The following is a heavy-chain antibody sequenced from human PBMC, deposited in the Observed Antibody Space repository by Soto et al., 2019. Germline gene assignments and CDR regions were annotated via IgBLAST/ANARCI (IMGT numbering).Heavy chain of an antibody. Sequence: GGSLRLSCAASGFTFSSYGMHWVRQAPGKGLEWVAVIWYDGSNKYYADSVKGRFTISRDNSKNTLYLQMNSLRAEDTAVYYCARELFAVGVADTLGMDVWGQGTTVTVSS. V-gene: IGHV3-33*01. CDR1: GFTFSSYG. CDR3: ARELFAVGVADTLGMDV. J-gene: IGHJ6*02. CDR2: IWYDGSNK. D-gene: IGHD2-15*01.